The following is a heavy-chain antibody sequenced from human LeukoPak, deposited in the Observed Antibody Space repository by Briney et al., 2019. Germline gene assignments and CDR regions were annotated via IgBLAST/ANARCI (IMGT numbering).Heavy chain of an antibody. CDR3: AKTLYGSGSYYY. CDR1: GFTFSSYA. V-gene: IGHV3-23*01. J-gene: IGHJ4*02. Sequence: GSLRLSCAASGFTFSSYAMTWVRQAPGKGLEWVSVISGSGGSTYYADSVKGRFTLSRDNSKNTLYLQMNSLRAEDTAVYYCAKTLYGSGSYYYWGQGTLVTVSS. CDR2: ISGSGGST. D-gene: IGHD3-10*01.